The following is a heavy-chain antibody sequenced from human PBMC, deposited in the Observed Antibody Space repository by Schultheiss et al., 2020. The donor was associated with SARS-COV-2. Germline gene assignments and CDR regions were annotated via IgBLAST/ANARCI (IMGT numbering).Heavy chain of an antibody. V-gene: IGHV3-30-3*01. Sequence: GGSLRLSCAVSGFTFSSYAMHWVRQAPGKGLEWVAVVSYDGSNKYYADSVKGRFTISRDNSKNTLYLQMNSLRAEDTAVYYCARDIPPGDSPAYYFDYWGQGTLVTVSS. CDR1: GFTFSSYA. CDR3: ARDIPPGDSPAYYFDY. J-gene: IGHJ4*02. D-gene: IGHD2-21*02. CDR2: VSYDGSNK.